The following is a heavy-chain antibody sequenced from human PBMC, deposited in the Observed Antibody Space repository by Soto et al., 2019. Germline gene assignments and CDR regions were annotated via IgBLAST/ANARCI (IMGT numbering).Heavy chain of an antibody. CDR3: ARDHPRIDDYAGMDV. V-gene: IGHV1-18*04. CDR2: ISAYNGNT. D-gene: IGHD3-16*02. Sequence: ASVKVSCKASGYTFTSYGISWVRQAPGQGLEWMGWISAYNGNTNYAQKLQGRVTMTTDTSTGTAYMELRSLRSDDTAVYYCARDHPRIDDYAGMDVWGQGTTVTVSS. J-gene: IGHJ6*02. CDR1: GYTFTSYG.